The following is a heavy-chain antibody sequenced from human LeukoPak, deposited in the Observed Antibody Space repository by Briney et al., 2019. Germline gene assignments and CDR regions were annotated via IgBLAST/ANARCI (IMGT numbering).Heavy chain of an antibody. Sequence: SETLSLTCTVSGGSVNNYYWSWIRQPPGKGLEWIGYVYYSGTTNYKPSLKSRVTISVDTSKNQFSLKVSSVTAADTAVYYCARGCGDGYNSVLCAFGYWGQGTLVTVSS. CDR3: ARGCGDGYNSVLCAFGY. V-gene: IGHV4-59*02. CDR1: GGSVNNYY. D-gene: IGHD5-24*01. CDR2: VYYSGTT. J-gene: IGHJ4*02.